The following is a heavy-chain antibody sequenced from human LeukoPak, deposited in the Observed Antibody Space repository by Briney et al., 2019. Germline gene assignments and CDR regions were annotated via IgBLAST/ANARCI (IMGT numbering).Heavy chain of an antibody. J-gene: IGHJ6*03. CDR2: IIPIFGTA. CDR1: GGTFSSYA. Sequence: ASVKVSCKASGGTFSSYAISWVRQAPGQGLEWMGGIIPIFGTANYARKFQGRVTITADESTSTAYMELSSLRSEDTAVYYCARVPLYCSGGSCYSGHYYYYYYMDVWGKGTTVTVSS. V-gene: IGHV1-69*13. CDR3: ARVPLYCSGGSCYSGHYYYYYYMDV. D-gene: IGHD2-15*01.